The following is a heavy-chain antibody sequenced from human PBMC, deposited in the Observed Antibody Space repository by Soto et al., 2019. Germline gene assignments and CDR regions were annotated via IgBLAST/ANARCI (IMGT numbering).Heavy chain of an antibody. J-gene: IGHJ4*02. CDR3: ATEGAKTTWNFDY. D-gene: IGHD1-1*01. CDR1: ACSISSLS. V-gene: IGHV4-4*07. Sequence: XETLSPTCPVSACSISSLSLSWIRQAAGKGLEWIGRMDYRGSSNHNLSLKSRVTMSVDTSRNQFSLKPSSVTAGDTAVYYCATEGAKTTWNFDYWGQGKLVTVSS. CDR2: MDYRGSS.